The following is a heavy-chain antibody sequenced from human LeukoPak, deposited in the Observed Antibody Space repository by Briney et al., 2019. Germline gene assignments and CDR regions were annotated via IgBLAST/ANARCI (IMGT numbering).Heavy chain of an antibody. V-gene: IGHV4-39*01. CDR2: IYYSGST. CDR3: ARVLVEWLRSDY. CDR1: GGSISSSSYY. J-gene: IGHJ4*02. D-gene: IGHD5-12*01. Sequence: SETLSLTCTVSGGSISSSSYYWGWIRQPPGKGLEWIGSIYYSGSTYYNPSLKSRVTISVDTSKNQFSLKLSSVTAADTAVYYCARVLVEWLRSDYWGQGTLVTVSS.